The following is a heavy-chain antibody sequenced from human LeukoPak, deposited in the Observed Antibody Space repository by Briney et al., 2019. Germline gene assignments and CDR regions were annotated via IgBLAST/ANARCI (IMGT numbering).Heavy chain of an antibody. V-gene: IGHV5-51*01. CDR3: ARLGFTEPGTHNLRLGY. D-gene: IGHD5-24*01. CDR1: GYISTSYW. CDR2: IYPGDSDT. J-gene: IGHJ4*02. Sequence: GESLKISCKGSGYISTSYWIGWVRQMPGKGLEWMGIIYPGDSDTRYSPSFQGQVTISADKSISTAYLQWSSLKASDTAMYYCARLGFTEPGTHNLRLGYWGQGTLVTVSS.